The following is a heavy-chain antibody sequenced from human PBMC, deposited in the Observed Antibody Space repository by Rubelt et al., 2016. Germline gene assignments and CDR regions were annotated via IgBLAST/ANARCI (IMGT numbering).Heavy chain of an antibody. CDR2: IYYSGST. V-gene: IGHV4-39*01. CDR3: ASLREYSYGHIQFDY. CDR1: GGSISSSSYY. D-gene: IGHD5-18*01. Sequence: QLQLQESGPGLVKPSETLSLTCTVSGGSISSSSYYWGWIRQPPGKGLEWIGSIYYSGSTYYNPSLRRRVTVSVDTSKNQFALKLSSVTAADTAVYYCASLREYSYGHIQFDYWGQGTLVTVSS. J-gene: IGHJ4*02.